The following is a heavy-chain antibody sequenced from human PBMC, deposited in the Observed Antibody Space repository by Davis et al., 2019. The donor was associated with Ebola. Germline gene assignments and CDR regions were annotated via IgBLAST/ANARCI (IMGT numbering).Heavy chain of an antibody. CDR1: GFTFNYYA. V-gene: IGHV3-64*01. CDR3: AREWSVGGNGIDF. D-gene: IGHD3-3*01. Sequence: GSLRLSCAASGFTFNYYAMHWVRQAPGKGLEHVSAIIGNGGTAYYANSVKGRFTISRDNSKNTLYLQMDSLRAEDMAGYYWAREWSVGGNGIDFWGKGTLVTVSS. J-gene: IGHJ4*02. CDR2: IIGNGGTA.